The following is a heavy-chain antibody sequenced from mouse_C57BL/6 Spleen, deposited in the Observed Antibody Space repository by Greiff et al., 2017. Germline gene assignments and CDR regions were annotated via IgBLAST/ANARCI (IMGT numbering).Heavy chain of an antibody. D-gene: IGHD2-3*01. CDR1: GFTFSDYY. J-gene: IGHJ4*01. Sequence: EVKLMESEGGLVQPGSSMKLSCTASGFTFSDYYMAWVRQVPEKGLEWVANINYDGSSTYYLDSLKSRFIISRDNAKNILYLQMSSLKSEDTATYYCARDDDDGYYPGYAMDYWGQGTSVTVSS. CDR2: INYDGSST. CDR3: ARDDDDGYYPGYAMDY. V-gene: IGHV5-16*01.